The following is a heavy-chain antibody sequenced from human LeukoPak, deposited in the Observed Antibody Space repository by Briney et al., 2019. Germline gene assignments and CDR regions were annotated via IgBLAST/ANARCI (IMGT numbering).Heavy chain of an antibody. D-gene: IGHD6-19*01. Sequence: QAGGSLRLSCAASGFTFSSYGMHWVRQAPGKGLEWVAVIWYDGSNKYYADSVKGRLTISRDNSKNTLYLQMNSLRAEDTAVYYCARDHSSGWYSDYFDYWGQGTLVTVSS. J-gene: IGHJ4*02. V-gene: IGHV3-33*01. CDR1: GFTFSSYG. CDR3: ARDHSSGWYSDYFDY. CDR2: IWYDGSNK.